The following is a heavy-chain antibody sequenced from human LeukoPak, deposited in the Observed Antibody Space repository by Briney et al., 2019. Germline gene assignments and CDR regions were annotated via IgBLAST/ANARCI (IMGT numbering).Heavy chain of an antibody. J-gene: IGHJ6*02. V-gene: IGHV3-30*14. CDR2: ISYDGSNK. D-gene: IGHD3-16*01. CDR1: GFTFSSYA. Sequence: GGSLRLSCAASGFTFSSYAMHWVRQAPGKGLEWVAVISYDGSNKYYADPVKGRFTISRDNSKNTLYLQMNSLRAEDTAVYYCARGAGGFYGMDVWGQGTTVTVSS. CDR3: ARGAGGFYGMDV.